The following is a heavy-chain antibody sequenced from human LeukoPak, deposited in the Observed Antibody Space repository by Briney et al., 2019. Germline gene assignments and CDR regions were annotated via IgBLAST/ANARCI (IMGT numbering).Heavy chain of an antibody. CDR3: ARDRLYIDC. V-gene: IGHV3-11*01. Sequence: GGSLRLSCAASGFTFSDYYMNWIRQAPGKGLEWVSYISGSGTTIFYADSVKGRFTISRDNAKKSLYLQMNSLRAEDTAVYYRARDRLYIDCWGQGTLVTVSS. CDR2: ISGSGTTI. J-gene: IGHJ4*02. CDR1: GFTFSDYY. D-gene: IGHD4/OR15-4a*01.